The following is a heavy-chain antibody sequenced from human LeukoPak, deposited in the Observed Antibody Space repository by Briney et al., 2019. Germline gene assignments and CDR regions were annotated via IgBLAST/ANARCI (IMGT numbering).Heavy chain of an antibody. CDR2: IYYSGST. CDR1: GGSLSSYY. J-gene: IGHJ3*02. Sequence: SANLSLTYTASGGSLSSYYWSWIRKPPGKGLEWIGYIYYSGSTNYIPSRKSRVTISVETSKNQFSLKLSSVTAADTAVYYCARVATVTSAFDIWGQGTMVTVSS. CDR3: ARVATVTSAFDI. D-gene: IGHD4-17*01. V-gene: IGHV4-59*01.